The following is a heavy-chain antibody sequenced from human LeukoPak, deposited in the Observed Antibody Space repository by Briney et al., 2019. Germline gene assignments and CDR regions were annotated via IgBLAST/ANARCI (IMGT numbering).Heavy chain of an antibody. J-gene: IGHJ6*02. D-gene: IGHD1-1*01. CDR2: MYSGGST. Sequence: GGSLRLSCAASGLTGSSNFMTWVRQAPGKGLVWVSAMYSGGSTFYADSVRGRFNISRDNTKKTMFLQMSSLRVEDAAVYYCASSGTASRGAMDVWGQGTTVTVSS. V-gene: IGHV3-66*01. CDR1: GLTGSSNF. CDR3: ASSGTASRGAMDV.